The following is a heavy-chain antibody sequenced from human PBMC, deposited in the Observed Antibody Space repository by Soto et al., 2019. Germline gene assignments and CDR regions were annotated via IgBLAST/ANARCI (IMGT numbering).Heavy chain of an antibody. J-gene: IGHJ4*02. Sequence: QVQLQESGPGLVKPSGTLSLTCAVSGGSISSTNWWSWVRQPPGKGLEWIGEIYHSENTNYNPSLKSRVTISLDKSRNQFSLKLSSVTAADTAVYYCARPGGALWAIDYWGQGALVTVSS. V-gene: IGHV4-4*02. CDR3: ARPGGALWAIDY. CDR2: IYHSENT. CDR1: GGSISSTNW. D-gene: IGHD1-26*01.